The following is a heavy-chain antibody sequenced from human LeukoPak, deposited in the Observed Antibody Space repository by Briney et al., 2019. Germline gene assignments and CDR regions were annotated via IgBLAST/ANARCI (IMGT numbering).Heavy chain of an antibody. Sequence: PGGSLRLSCAASGFTFSTYWMTWVRQAPGKGLEWVANIGPDGGVQSYVGSVKGRFSISRDNAKNSLYLQMHSLRAEDTAVYYCAGNLVAAAPGDAWGQGTLVTVSS. V-gene: IGHV3-7*01. CDR1: GFTFSTYW. J-gene: IGHJ5*02. D-gene: IGHD2-2*01. CDR2: IGPDGGVQ. CDR3: AGNLVAAAPGDA.